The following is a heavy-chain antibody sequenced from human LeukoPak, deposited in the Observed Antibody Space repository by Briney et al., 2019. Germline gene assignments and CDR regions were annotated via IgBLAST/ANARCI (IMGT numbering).Heavy chain of an antibody. D-gene: IGHD7-27*01. CDR3: ARKTGDLHYFDY. CDR1: GGSISSYY. J-gene: IGHJ4*02. CDR2: ISYSGRT. Sequence: PSETLSLTCTVSGGSISSYYWSWIRQPPGKGLEWIGYISYSGRTNYNPSLKSRVTISVGTSKNQFSLRLSSVTAADTAVYYCARKTGDLHYFDYWGQGTLVTVSS. V-gene: IGHV4-59*01.